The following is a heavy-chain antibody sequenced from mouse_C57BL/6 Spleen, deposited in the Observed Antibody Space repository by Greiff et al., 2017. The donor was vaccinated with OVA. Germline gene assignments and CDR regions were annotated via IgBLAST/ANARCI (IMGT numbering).Heavy chain of an antibody. D-gene: IGHD2-1*01. CDR1: GFNIKDDY. CDR3: TFYGNYVAY. V-gene: IGHV14-4*01. Sequence: EVKVEESGAELVRPGASVKLSCTASGFNIKDDYMHWVKQRPEQGLEWIGWIDPENGDTEYASKFQGKATITADTSSNTAYLQLSSLTSEDTAVYYCTFYGNYVAYWGQGTLVTVSA. CDR2: IDPENGDT. J-gene: IGHJ3*01.